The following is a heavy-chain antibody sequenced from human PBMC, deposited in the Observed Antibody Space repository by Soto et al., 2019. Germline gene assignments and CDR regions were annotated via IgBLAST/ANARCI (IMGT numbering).Heavy chain of an antibody. J-gene: IGHJ4*01. Sequence: PGGSLRLSCAASGFTFSSFYMSWVRQAPGKGLEWVSAISGSGYTTYSADSAKGRFTLSRDNSKNTLYMEMNSLTAEDTAVYYCAKEYCSGGTCYSVFDLWGQGTLVTVS. CDR2: ISGSGYTT. CDR1: GFTFSSFY. CDR3: AKEYCSGGTCYSVFDL. V-gene: IGHV3-23*01. D-gene: IGHD2-15*01.